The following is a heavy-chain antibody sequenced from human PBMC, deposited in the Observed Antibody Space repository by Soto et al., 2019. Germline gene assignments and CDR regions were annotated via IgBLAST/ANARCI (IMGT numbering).Heavy chain of an antibody. CDR1: GGTFSSYA. Sequence: QVQLVQSGAEVKKPGSSVKVSCKASGGTFSSYAISWVRQAPGQGLEWMGGIIPIFGTANYAQKFQGRIKMTADETTSTAYMELSSLRSEDTAVYYCAREEHTIFGVVHYYYYGMDVWGQGTTVTV. D-gene: IGHD3-3*01. CDR2: IIPIFGTA. CDR3: AREEHTIFGVVHYYYYGMDV. J-gene: IGHJ6*02. V-gene: IGHV1-69*01.